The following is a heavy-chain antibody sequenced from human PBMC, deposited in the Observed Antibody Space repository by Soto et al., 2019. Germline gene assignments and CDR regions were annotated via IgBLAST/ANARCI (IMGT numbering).Heavy chain of an antibody. CDR2: INPDGNVG. Sequence: GVSLRLSCVGSGFTFITYWMNWVRQAPGKGLEWVTNINPDGNVGTYVDSVRGRFTTSRDNAKNSLYLQMNSLRADDTAVYFCAGWGGHDYNYWGQGIMVTVSS. CDR3: AGWGGHDYNY. V-gene: IGHV3-7*03. D-gene: IGHD4-4*01. CDR1: GFTFITYW. J-gene: IGHJ4*02.